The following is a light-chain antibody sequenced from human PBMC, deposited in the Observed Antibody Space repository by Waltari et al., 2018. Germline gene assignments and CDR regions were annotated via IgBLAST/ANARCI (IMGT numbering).Light chain of an antibody. CDR3: QQYYSAPPWT. J-gene: IGKJ1*01. Sequence: DIQMTQSPSSLSASVGDKVTVTCQTSQTISNWLAWCQQKPGKAPKPLIYKASSLESGVPSRFSGRGSGTDFTLTISSLQPEDFATNSCQQYYSAPPWTFCQGTKVEIK. V-gene: IGKV1-5*01. CDR2: KAS. CDR1: QTISNW.